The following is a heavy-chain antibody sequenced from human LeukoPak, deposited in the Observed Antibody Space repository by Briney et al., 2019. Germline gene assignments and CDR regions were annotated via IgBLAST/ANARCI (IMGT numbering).Heavy chain of an antibody. D-gene: IGHD3-22*01. J-gene: IGHJ4*02. V-gene: IGHV3-7*01. CDR3: ARKGLGDC. CDR2: IKQDGSVQ. CDR1: GFTFSSLW. Sequence: GGSLRLSCAASGFTFSSLWMSWVRQAPGKGLEWVANIKQDGSVQYYVDSVKGRFTISRDNAKNSLYLQMNSLRAEDTAVYYCARKGLGDCWGQGTLVTVSS.